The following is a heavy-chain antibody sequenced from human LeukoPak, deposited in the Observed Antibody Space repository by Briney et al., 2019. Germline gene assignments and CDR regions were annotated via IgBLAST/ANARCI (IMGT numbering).Heavy chain of an antibody. CDR3: AKRSGNNPLYYFDY. CDR2: ISDSGGNT. CDR1: GFTFNNYA. J-gene: IGHJ4*02. V-gene: IGHV3-23*01. Sequence: GGSLRLSCAASGFTFNNYAMSWVRQPPWKGLEWVSTISDSGGNTYYADSVKGRFTISRDNSKNTLYLQMNSLRAEDTAVYYCAKRSGNNPLYYFDYWGQGTLVTVSS. D-gene: IGHD1-14*01.